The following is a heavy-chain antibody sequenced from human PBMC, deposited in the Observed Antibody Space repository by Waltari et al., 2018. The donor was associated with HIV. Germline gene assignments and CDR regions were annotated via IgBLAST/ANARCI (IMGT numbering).Heavy chain of an antibody. J-gene: IGHJ4*02. V-gene: IGHV1-18*01. CDR3: ARGGDVNVFGVINAFDY. CDR2: ISVHNGKT. Sequence: VQLVQSGAEVKKPGASVKVSCMASGYSFANYAISWVRQAPGQGLEWMGWISVHNGKTNYAQKFQDRVSMSTEPSTNTAYMDLRSLRSDDTAIYYCARGGDVNVFGVINAFDYWGQGALVTVSS. D-gene: IGHD3-3*01. CDR1: GYSFANYA.